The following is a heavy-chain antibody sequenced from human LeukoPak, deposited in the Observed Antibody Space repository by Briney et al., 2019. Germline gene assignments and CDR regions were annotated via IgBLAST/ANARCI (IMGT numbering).Heavy chain of an antibody. CDR3: ARHGSYCSSTGCYGSYYYYYMDV. CDR2: IYPGDSDT. CDR1: GYSFTSYW. J-gene: IGHJ6*03. Sequence: GESLKISCKGSGYSFTSYWIGWVRQMPGKGLEWMGIIYPGDSDTRYSPSFQGQVTISADKSISTAYLQWSSLKASDTAMYYCARHGSYCSSTGCYGSYYYYYMDVWGKGTTVTVSS. D-gene: IGHD2-2*01. V-gene: IGHV5-51*01.